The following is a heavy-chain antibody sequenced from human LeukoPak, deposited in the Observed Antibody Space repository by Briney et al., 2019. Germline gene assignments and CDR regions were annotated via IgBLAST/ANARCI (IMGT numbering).Heavy chain of an antibody. Sequence: PSETLSLTCTVSGGSISSYYWSWIRQPAGKGLEWIGRIYTSGSTNYNPSLKSRVTMSVDTSKNQFSLKLSSVTAADTAVYYCARDQGKGGYSGYDPYFDYWGQGTLVTVSS. CDR3: ARDQGKGGYSGYDPYFDY. V-gene: IGHV4-4*07. CDR2: IYTSGST. D-gene: IGHD5-12*01. J-gene: IGHJ4*02. CDR1: GGSISSYY.